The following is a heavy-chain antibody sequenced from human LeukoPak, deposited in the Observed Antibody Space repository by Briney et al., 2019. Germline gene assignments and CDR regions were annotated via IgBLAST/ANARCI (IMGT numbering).Heavy chain of an antibody. J-gene: IGHJ6*02. V-gene: IGHV3-74*01. Sequence: PGGSLTLSCAASGFTFSSYWMHWVRPAPGKGLVWVSRINSDGSSTSYADSVKGRFTISRDNAKNTLYLQMNSLRAEDTAVYYCARVHEHDYGPPDYYYGMDVWGQGTTVTVSS. CDR2: INSDGSST. CDR1: GFTFSSYW. CDR3: ARVHEHDYGPPDYYYGMDV. D-gene: IGHD4-17*01.